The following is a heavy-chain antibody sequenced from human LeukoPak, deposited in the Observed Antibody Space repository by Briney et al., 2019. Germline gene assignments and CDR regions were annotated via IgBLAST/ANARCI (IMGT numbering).Heavy chain of an antibody. CDR2: IIPIFGTA. V-gene: IGHV1-69*13. Sequence: SVKVSCKASGGTFSSYAISWVRQAPGQGLEWMGGIIPIFGTADYAQKFQGRVTITADESTSTAYMELSSLRSEDTAVYYCARVSLGNEPGSPQNYYYYGMDVWGQGTTVTVSS. J-gene: IGHJ6*02. CDR3: ARVSLGNEPGSPQNYYYYGMDV. CDR1: GGTFSSYA.